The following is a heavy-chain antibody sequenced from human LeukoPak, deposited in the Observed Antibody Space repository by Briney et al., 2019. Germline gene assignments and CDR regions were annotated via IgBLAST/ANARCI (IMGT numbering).Heavy chain of an antibody. V-gene: IGHV4-39*01. CDR1: GGSISSGSSY. D-gene: IGHD4-17*01. CDR2: IYYSGST. J-gene: IGHJ4*02. CDR3: ARRTYGDYRRFDY. Sequence: PSQTLSLTCTVSGGSISSGSSYWDWIRQPPGKGLEWIGSIYYSGSTYYTPSLKSRVTISVDMSKNQFSLKLSSVTAADTAVYYCARRTYGDYRRFDYWGQGTLVTVSS.